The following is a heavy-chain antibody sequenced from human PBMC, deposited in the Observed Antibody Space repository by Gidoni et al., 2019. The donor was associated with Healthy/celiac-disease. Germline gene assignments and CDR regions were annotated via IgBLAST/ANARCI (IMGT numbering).Heavy chain of an antibody. D-gene: IGHD1-26*01. J-gene: IGHJ6*02. V-gene: IGHV1-69*04. CDR3: ASRIVGATIPGKYYYYGMDV. CDR2: SIPILGIA. CDR1: GGPFSSYA. Sequence: QVQLVQSGAEVTKPGSAVKVSCKASGGPFSSYAISRVRQAPGQWRAWTGRSIPILGIANYAKKFQGRVTITADKSTSTAYMELSSLRSEDTAVYYCASRIVGATIPGKYYYYGMDVWGQGTTVTVSS.